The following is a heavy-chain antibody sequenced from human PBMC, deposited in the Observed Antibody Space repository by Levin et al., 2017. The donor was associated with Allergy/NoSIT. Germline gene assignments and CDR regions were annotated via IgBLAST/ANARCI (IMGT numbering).Heavy chain of an antibody. CDR1: GFTFSSYW. V-gene: IGHV3-74*01. CDR3: ARSLIVGASSGGDY. J-gene: IGHJ4*02. D-gene: IGHD1-26*01. CDR2: ISSDGSST. Sequence: GGSLRLSCAASGFTFSSYWMHWVRQPPGKGLEWVSRISSDGSSTNYADSVKGRFTISRDNAKKTLYLQMNSLRPEDTAVYYCARSLIVGASSGGDYWGQGTLVTVSS.